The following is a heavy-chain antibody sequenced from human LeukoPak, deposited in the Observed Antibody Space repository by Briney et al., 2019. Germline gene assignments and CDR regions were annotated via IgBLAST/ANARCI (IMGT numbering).Heavy chain of an antibody. CDR3: AKVGGSYSDAFDI. V-gene: IGHV3-48*01. CDR2: ISSSSSTI. Sequence: GGSLRLSCAASGFTFSSYSMNWVRQAPGKGLEWVSYISSSSSTIYYADSVKGRFTISRDNAKNSLYLQMNSLRAEDTAVYYCAKVGGSYSDAFDIWGQGTMVTVSS. CDR1: GFTFSSYS. D-gene: IGHD1-26*01. J-gene: IGHJ3*02.